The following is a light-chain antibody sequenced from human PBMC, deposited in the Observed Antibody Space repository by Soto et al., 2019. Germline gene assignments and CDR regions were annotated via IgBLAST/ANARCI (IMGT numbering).Light chain of an antibody. V-gene: IGKV3-15*01. CDR1: QSVSSN. CDR3: QQYNNWLSWT. Sequence: EIVMTQSPATLSVYPGERATLSCRASQSVSSNLAWYQQKPGQAPRLLIYGASTRATGIPARFSGSGSGTEFTLTISSLQSEDFAVYYCQQYNNWLSWTFGQGTKV. J-gene: IGKJ1*01. CDR2: GAS.